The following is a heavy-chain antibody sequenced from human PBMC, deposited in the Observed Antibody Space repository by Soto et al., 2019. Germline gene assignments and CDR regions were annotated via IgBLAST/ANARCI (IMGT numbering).Heavy chain of an antibody. Sequence: QVQLVESGGGVVQPGRSLRFSCAASGFPFTTYGMHWVREGPGKGLEWVAVISYDGSNRYYADSVKGRFTISRDNSKNTLYLQMNDLRPEDTALYYCVGGQYYFDYRGQGTLVTVSS. CDR1: GFPFTTYG. V-gene: IGHV3-30*03. J-gene: IGHJ4*02. CDR3: VGGQYYFDY. CDR2: ISYDGSNR. D-gene: IGHD3-10*01.